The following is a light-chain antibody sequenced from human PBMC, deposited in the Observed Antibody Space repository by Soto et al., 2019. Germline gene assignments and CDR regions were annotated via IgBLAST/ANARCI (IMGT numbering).Light chain of an antibody. V-gene: IGLV2-14*01. J-gene: IGLJ1*01. Sequence: QSALTQPASVSGSPGQSITISCTGTSSDVGDNNYVSWYQQHPGKAPKLMIYDVTHRPSGISNRLAGSKSGNPASLTISGLQAEDEADYYCSSYTSSSTLYVFGPGTKLTVL. CDR2: DVT. CDR1: SSDVGDNNY. CDR3: SSYTSSSTLYV.